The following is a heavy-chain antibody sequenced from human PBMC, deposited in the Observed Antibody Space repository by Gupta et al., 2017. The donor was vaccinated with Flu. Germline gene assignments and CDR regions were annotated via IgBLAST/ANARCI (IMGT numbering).Heavy chain of an antibody. J-gene: IGHJ6*02. CDR3: GRGDYCSGDSCYSGDYYGLDV. CDR2: IIRRCYAGTT. D-gene: IGHD2-15*01. Sequence: ELQLVESGGDLVQPGRSLRLSCRVSGFSLATYAISWVRKAPGKGLEWVGFIIRRCYAGTTRYAASVKDRFIISRDDSKGIAYLQMNSLKTDDTAVYFCGRGDYCSGDSCYSGDYYGLDVWGRGTTVIGS. V-gene: IGHV3-49*04. CDR1: GFSLATYA.